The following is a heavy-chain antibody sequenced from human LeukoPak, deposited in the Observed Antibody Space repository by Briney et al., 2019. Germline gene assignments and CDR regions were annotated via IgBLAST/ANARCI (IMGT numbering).Heavy chain of an antibody. CDR2: ISAHNGKT. Sequence: EASVKVSCKASGYTFTSYGIIWVRQAPGQGLQWMGWISAHNGKTNYAQNLQGQVTMTTDTSTNTVYLELRSLTSDDTAVYYCARAGTTLLLDYWGQGTLVTVSS. J-gene: IGHJ4*02. D-gene: IGHD4-11*01. CDR1: GYTFTSYG. V-gene: IGHV1-18*01. CDR3: ARAGTTLLLDY.